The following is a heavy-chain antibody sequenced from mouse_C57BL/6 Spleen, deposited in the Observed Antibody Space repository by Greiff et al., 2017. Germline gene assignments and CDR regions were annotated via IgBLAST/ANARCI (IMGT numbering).Heavy chain of an antibody. CDR1: GFTFSSYA. CDR3: TREGAGYYGSSYYYAMDY. Sequence: EVKLVESGEGLVKPGGSLKLSCAASGFTFSSYAMSWVRQTPEKRLEWVAYISSGGDYIYYADTVKGLFTISRDNARNTLYLQMSSLKSEDTAMYYCTREGAGYYGSSYYYAMDYWGQGTSVTVSS. CDR2: ISSGGDYI. J-gene: IGHJ4*01. D-gene: IGHD1-1*01. V-gene: IGHV5-9-1*02.